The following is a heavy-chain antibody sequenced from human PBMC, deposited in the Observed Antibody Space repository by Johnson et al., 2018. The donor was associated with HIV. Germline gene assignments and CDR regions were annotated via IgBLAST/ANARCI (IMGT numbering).Heavy chain of an antibody. Sequence: VQLVESGGGVVQPGRSLRLSCAASGFTFSSYAMHWVRQAPGKGLEWVAVISYDGSEKYYVDSVKGRFTISRDNAKNSLYLQMNSLRADDTAVYYCARGGSDVCDIWGRGTM. CDR2: ISYDGSEK. CDR1: GFTFSSYA. V-gene: IGHV3-30*04. D-gene: IGHD3-16*01. J-gene: IGHJ3*02. CDR3: ARGGSDVCDI.